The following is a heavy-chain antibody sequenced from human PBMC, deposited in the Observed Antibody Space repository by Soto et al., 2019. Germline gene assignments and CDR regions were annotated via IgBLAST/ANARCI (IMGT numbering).Heavy chain of an antibody. CDR1: GYSFASYW. J-gene: IGHJ3*02. CDR2: IYPGDSDT. V-gene: IGHV5-51*01. CDR3: ARSIAVAANDAFDI. D-gene: IGHD6-19*01. Sequence: PGESLRISCKGSGYSFASYWIGWVRQMPGKGLEWMGIIYPGDSDTRYSPSFQGQVAISADKSISTAYLQWSSLKASDTAMYFCARSIAVAANDAFDIWGQGTMVTVSS.